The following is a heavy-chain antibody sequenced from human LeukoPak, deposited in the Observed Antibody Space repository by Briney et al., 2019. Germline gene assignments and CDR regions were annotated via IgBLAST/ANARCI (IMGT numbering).Heavy chain of an antibody. D-gene: IGHD6-6*01. CDR2: ISGSGDNT. CDR1: GFTFSSYA. CDR3: AKDAPDRSSSGKFDY. J-gene: IGHJ4*02. V-gene: IGHV3-23*01. Sequence: GGSLRLSCAASGFTFSSYAMSWVRQAPGKGLEWVSGISGSGDNTYYADSVKGRFSISRDNSKNTLYLQMNSLRSEDTALYYCAKDAPDRSSSGKFDYWGQGTLVTVSS.